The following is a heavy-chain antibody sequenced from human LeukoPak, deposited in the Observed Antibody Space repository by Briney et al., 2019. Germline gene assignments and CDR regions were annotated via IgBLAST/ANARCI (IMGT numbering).Heavy chain of an antibody. D-gene: IGHD2-2*01. CDR1: GFTFSSYG. CDR3: AKDTVKYCSSTSCYLDY. Sequence: GGSLSLSCAASGFTFSSYGMHWVRQAPGKGLEWVAFIRYDGSNKYYADSVKGRFTISRDNSKNTLYLQMNSLRAEDTAVYYCAKDTVKYCSSTSCYLDYWGQGTLVTVSS. V-gene: IGHV3-30*02. CDR2: IRYDGSNK. J-gene: IGHJ4*02.